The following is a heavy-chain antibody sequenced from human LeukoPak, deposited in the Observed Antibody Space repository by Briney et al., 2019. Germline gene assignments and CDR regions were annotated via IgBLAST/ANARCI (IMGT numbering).Heavy chain of an antibody. D-gene: IGHD5-18*01. J-gene: IGHJ4*02. CDR1: GYTFTCYY. V-gene: IGHV1-2*06. Sequence: ASVKVSCKASGYTFTCYYMHWVRQAPGQGLDWMGRINPNSGGTNYAQKFQGRVIMPSERSFSRASMAPSRLRFDDTAMYYCARERGYSYGRGEFGYWGQGTLVTVSS. CDR3: ARERGYSYGRGEFGY. CDR2: INPNSGGT.